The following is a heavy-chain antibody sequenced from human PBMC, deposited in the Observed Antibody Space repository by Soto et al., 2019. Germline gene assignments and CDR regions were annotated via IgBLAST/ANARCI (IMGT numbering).Heavy chain of an antibody. Sequence: GASVKVSCKASGYTFTSYGISWVRQAPGQGLEWVGWISVHNGNTNYAQKLQGRVTMTTDTSTSTAYMDLRSLISDDTAVYYCARVRSAGTAMVTWDYWGQGTLVTVSS. CDR2: ISVHNGNT. CDR1: GYTFTSYG. V-gene: IGHV1-18*01. J-gene: IGHJ4*02. D-gene: IGHD5-18*01. CDR3: ARVRSAGTAMVTWDY.